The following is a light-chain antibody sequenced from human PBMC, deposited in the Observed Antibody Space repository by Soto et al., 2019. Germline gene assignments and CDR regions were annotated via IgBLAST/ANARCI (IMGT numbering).Light chain of an antibody. V-gene: IGKV1-33*01. CDR1: HDIRKY. CDR2: DAS. Sequence: DVQMAQSPSSLSASVGDRVTITCQASHDIRKYLNWYQQKPGKAPKLLIYDASNMETGVPSRFTGSGSGTDFTFTISSLQPEDIATYYCQQDENFPITFGQGTRLEIK. CDR3: QQDENFPIT. J-gene: IGKJ5*01.